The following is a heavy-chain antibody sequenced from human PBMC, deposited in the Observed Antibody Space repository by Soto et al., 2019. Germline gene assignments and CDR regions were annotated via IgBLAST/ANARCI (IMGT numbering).Heavy chain of an antibody. J-gene: IGHJ4*02. D-gene: IGHD1-26*01. CDR2: FDPEDGET. CDR3: ATVRVWELLRLNY. Sequence: GASVKVSTNVSGSTLTEFSMHWVRQAPGKGLEWMGGFDPEDGETIYAQKFQGRVTMTEDTSTDTAYMELSSLRSEDTAVYYCATVRVWELLRLNYWGQGTLVTVSS. CDR1: GSTLTEFS. V-gene: IGHV1-24*01.